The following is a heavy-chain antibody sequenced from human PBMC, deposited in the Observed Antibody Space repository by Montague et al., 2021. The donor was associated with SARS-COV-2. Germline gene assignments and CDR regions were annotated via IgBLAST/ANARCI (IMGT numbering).Heavy chain of an antibody. D-gene: IGHD3-9*01. J-gene: IGHJ6*02. CDR3: ASLRGSAEILTAFQGVSYFYGMDV. CDR1: GDSVSSGSFY. V-gene: IGHV4-61*01. CDR2: IYYTGSS. Sequence: SDTLSLTRTVSGDSVSSGSFYWSWIRQPPGKGLELIGYIYYTGSSNYNPSLKSRVTISVDTSKNQFSLKLSSVTAADTAVYYCASLRGSAEILTAFQGVSYFYGMDVWGQGTTVTVSS.